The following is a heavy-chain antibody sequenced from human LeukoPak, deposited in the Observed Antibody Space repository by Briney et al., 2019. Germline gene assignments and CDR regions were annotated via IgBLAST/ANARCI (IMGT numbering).Heavy chain of an antibody. D-gene: IGHD6-13*01. CDR1: GYTFTSYD. Sequence: EASVKVSCKASGYTFTSYDINWVRQATGQGLEWMGWMNPNSGNTGYAQKFQGRITMTRNTSISTAYMELSSLTSEDTAVYYCARTAAAGNRRLNYWGQGTLVTVSS. CDR2: MNPNSGNT. V-gene: IGHV1-8*01. J-gene: IGHJ4*02. CDR3: ARTAAAGNRRLNY.